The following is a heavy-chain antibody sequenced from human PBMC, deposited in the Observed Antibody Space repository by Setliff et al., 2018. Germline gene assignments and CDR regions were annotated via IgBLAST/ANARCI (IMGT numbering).Heavy chain of an antibody. CDR2: IYYSGST. J-gene: IGHJ4*02. CDR3: ARRETYYNFWSGYYAY. V-gene: IGHV4-39*07. CDR1: GGSISSISYY. Sequence: SETLSLTCTVSGGSISSISYYWGWIRQPPGKGLEWIGSIYYSGSTYYNPSLKSRVTISVDTSKNQFSLKLSSVTAADTAVYYCARRETYYNFWSGYYAYWGQGTLVTVSS. D-gene: IGHD3-3*01.